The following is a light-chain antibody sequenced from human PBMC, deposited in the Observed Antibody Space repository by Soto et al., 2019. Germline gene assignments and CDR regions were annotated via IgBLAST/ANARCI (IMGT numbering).Light chain of an antibody. V-gene: IGKV3-20*01. CDR1: QTVTSSY. J-gene: IGKJ5*01. CDR2: GAS. CDR3: HRIP. Sequence: EIGLTQSPDTLSLSPGERATLSCRASQTVTSSYLAWYQQKPGQAPRLLIFGASNRATGIPDRFSGSGSGTDFTLTISRLEPEDSAVYYCHRIPFGQGTRLEIK.